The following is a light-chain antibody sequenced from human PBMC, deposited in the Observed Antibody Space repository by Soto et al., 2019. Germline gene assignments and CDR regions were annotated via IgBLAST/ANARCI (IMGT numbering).Light chain of an antibody. CDR3: QQTFGFPLT. CDR2: ASS. V-gene: IGKV1-39*01. Sequence: DIQMTQSPSSLSAFVGDRVTITCRASQDIGASLHWYQQRPGNAPKLLISASSALESGVPSRFRGSGSGSDFTLTIAAVQPEDFSTYFCQQTFGFPLTFGGGTKVEIK. CDR1: QDIGAS. J-gene: IGKJ4*01.